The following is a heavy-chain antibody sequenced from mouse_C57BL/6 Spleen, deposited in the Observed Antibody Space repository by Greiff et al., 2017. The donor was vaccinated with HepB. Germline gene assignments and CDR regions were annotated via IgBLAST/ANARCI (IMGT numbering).Heavy chain of an antibody. J-gene: IGHJ2*01. V-gene: IGHV1-50*01. Sequence: QVQLQQPRAELVKPGASVKLSCKASGYTFTSYWMQWVKQRPGQGLEWIGEIDPSDSYTNYNQKFKGKATLTVDTSSSTAYMQLSSLTSEDSAVYYCARNYFDYWGQGTTLTVSS. CDR3: ARNYFDY. CDR2: IDPSDSYT. CDR1: GYTFTSYW.